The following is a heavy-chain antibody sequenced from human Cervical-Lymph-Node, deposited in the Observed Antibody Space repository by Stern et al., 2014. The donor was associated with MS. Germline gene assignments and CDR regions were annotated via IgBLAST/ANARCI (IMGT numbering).Heavy chain of an antibody. Sequence: QLQLQESGPGLVKPSQTLSLTCTVSGGSINSFIYYWSWIRQPAGKGLEWIGHLYNSGSTNYNTSLKIRVTISADTSKNQFSRKLSSVTAADTAVYYCARDSKVVGAFDYWGQGTLVTVSS. J-gene: IGHJ4*02. CDR3: ARDSKVVGAFDY. V-gene: IGHV4-61*02. CDR2: LYNSGST. D-gene: IGHD1-26*01. CDR1: GGSINSFIYY.